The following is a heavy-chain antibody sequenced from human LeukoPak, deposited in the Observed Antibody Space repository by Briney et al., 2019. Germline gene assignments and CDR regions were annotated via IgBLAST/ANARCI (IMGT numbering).Heavy chain of an antibody. CDR1: GGSISSTSYY. CDR3: ARLGVIPQIFGVVSDYFDY. Sequence: SETLSLTCLVSGGSISSTSYYWGWIRQSPGRGLEWIGSFYYTGSIFDNRSLKSRVTISVDTSKNQFSLKLSSVTAADTAVYYCARLGVIPQIFGVVSDYFDYWGQGTLVTVSS. D-gene: IGHD3-3*01. CDR2: FYYTGSI. V-gene: IGHV4-39*07. J-gene: IGHJ4*02.